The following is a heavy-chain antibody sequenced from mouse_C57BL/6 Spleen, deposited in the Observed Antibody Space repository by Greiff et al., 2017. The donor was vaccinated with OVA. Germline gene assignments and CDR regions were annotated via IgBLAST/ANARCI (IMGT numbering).Heavy chain of an antibody. CDR2: IDPEDGDT. CDR1: GFNIKDYY. CDR3: TFWDEGFAY. J-gene: IGHJ3*01. Sequence: EVQLQQSGAELVRPGASVKLSCTASGFNIKDYYMHWVKQRPEQGLGWIGRIDPEDGDTEYAPKFQGKATMTADTSSNTAYLPLSSLTSEDTAVYYCTFWDEGFAYWGQGTLVTVSA. V-gene: IGHV14-1*01. D-gene: IGHD4-1*01.